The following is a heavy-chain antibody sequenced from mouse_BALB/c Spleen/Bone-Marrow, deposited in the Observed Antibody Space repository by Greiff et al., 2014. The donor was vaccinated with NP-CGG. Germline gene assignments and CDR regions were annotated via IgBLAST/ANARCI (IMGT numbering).Heavy chain of an antibody. CDR2: ISSYSGNT. V-gene: IGHV1-67*01. J-gene: IGHJ4*01. Sequence: QVQLKDSGPELVRPGVSVKISCKGSGYTFTDYAIHWVKQSPAKSLEWIGVISSYSGNTKYNQKFKDKATMTVDKSSSTAYMELARLTSEDSAIYYCARRTTGYAMDYWGQGTSVTVSS. CDR1: GYTFTDYA. CDR3: ARRTTGYAMDY.